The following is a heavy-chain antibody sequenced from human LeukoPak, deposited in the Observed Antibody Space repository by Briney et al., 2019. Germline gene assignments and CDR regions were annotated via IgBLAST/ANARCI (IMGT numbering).Heavy chain of an antibody. J-gene: IGHJ4*02. D-gene: IGHD5-24*01. CDR1: GGSISSSSYY. CDR2: IYYSGST. Sequence: PSETLSLTCTVSGGSISSSSYYWGWIRQPPGKGLEWIGSIYYSGSTYYNPSLKSRVTISVDTSKNQFSLKLSSVTAADTAVYYCARHSIRRDGYKILAASTPYLYYFDYWGQGTLVTVSS. CDR3: ARHSIRRDGYKILAASTPYLYYFDY. V-gene: IGHV4-39*01.